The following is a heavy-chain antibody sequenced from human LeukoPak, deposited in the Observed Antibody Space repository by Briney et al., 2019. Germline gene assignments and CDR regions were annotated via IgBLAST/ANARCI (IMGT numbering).Heavy chain of an antibody. V-gene: IGHV3-33*01. CDR2: IWYDGSNK. Sequence: PGRSLRLSCAASGFTFSSYGMHWVRQAPGKGLEWVAVIWYDGSNKYYADSVKGRFTISRDNSKNTLYLQMNSLRAEDTAVYYCARESSGSATGFDYWGQGTLVTDSS. CDR1: GFTFSSYG. CDR3: ARESSGSATGFDY. D-gene: IGHD1-26*01. J-gene: IGHJ4*02.